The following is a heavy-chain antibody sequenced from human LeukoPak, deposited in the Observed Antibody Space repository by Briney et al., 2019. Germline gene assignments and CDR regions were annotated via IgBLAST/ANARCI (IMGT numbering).Heavy chain of an antibody. CDR1: GGSISSGGYY. CDR3: ARSRTYYDFWSGYYLFDY. J-gene: IGHJ4*02. V-gene: IGHV4-39*01. Sequence: PSQTLSLTCTVSGGSISSGGYYWGWIRQPPGKGLEWIGSIYYSGSTYYNPSLKSRVTISVDTSKNQFSLKLSSVTAADTAVYYCARSRTYYDFWSGYYLFDYWGQGTLVTVSS. CDR2: IYYSGST. D-gene: IGHD3-3*01.